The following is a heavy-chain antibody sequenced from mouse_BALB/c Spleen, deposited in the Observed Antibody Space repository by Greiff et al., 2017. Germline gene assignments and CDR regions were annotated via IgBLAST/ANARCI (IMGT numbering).Heavy chain of an antibody. J-gene: IGHJ3*01. Sequence: EVMLVESGGGLVQPGGSRKLSCAASGFTFSSFGMHWVRQAPEKGLEWVAYISSGSSTIYYADTVKGRFTISRDNPKNTLFLQMTSLRSEDTAMYYCARSGYDYEAWFAYWGQGTLVTVSA. CDR3: ARSGYDYEAWFAY. CDR1: GFTFSSFG. D-gene: IGHD2-4*01. V-gene: IGHV5-17*02. CDR2: ISSGSSTI.